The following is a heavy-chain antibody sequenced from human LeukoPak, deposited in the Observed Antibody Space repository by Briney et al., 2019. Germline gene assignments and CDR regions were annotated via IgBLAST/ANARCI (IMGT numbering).Heavy chain of an antibody. V-gene: IGHV4-39*07. CDR3: ARDKDYFDSGGAFDI. CDR1: GGSISSSSYS. J-gene: IGHJ3*02. D-gene: IGHD3-22*01. Sequence: NASETLSLTSTVSGGSISSSSYSWGWIRQPPGKGLEWIGSFYYSGSTYYNPSLNSRVTISVDTSKNQFSLKLSSVTAADTAVYYCARDKDYFDSGGAFDIWGQGTMVTVSS. CDR2: FYYSGST.